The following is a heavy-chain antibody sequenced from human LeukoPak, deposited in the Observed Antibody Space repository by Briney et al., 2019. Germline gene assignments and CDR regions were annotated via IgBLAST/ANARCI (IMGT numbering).Heavy chain of an antibody. J-gene: IGHJ5*02. Sequence: GGSLRLSCAASGFTFTNYAMHSVCQAPGKGLEWVAVISYDASNKYYADSVKGRFTISRDNSKNTFYLQVNSLRAEDTAVYYCARGLYFDSGALGLDPWGQGTLVTVSS. CDR2: ISYDASNK. D-gene: IGHD3-10*01. V-gene: IGHV3-30-3*01. CDR3: ARGLYFDSGALGLDP. CDR1: GFTFTNYA.